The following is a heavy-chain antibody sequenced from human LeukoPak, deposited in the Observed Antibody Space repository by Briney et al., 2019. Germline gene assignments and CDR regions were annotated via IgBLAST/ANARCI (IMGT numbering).Heavy chain of an antibody. CDR3: ARVPLNYYGSGSYYTHFDY. CDR2: IYYSGST. CDR1: GGSISSYY. D-gene: IGHD3-10*01. J-gene: IGHJ4*02. Sequence: ASETLSLTCTVSGGSISSYYWSWIRQPPGKGLEWIGYIYYSGSTNYNPSLKSRVTISVDTSKNQFSLKLSSVTAADTAVYYCARVPLNYYGSGSYYTHFDYWGQGTLVTVSS. V-gene: IGHV4-59*12.